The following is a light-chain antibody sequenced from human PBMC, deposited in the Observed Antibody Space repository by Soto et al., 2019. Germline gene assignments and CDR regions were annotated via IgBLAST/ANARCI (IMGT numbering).Light chain of an antibody. CDR2: DAS. J-gene: IGKJ1*01. CDR3: QQRSNWPWT. CDR1: QSVSSY. V-gene: IGKV3-11*01. Sequence: ENVLTQSPATLSLSPGERATLSCWASQSVSSYLAWYQHKPGQAPRLLIYDASNRATGIPARFSGSGSGTDFTLTISSLEPEDFAVYYCQQRSNWPWTFGQGTKVDIK.